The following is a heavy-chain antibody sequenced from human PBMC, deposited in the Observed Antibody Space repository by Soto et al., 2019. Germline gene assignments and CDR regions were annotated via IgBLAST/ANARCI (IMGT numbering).Heavy chain of an antibody. Sequence: SQTLSLTCAISGDSVSSNSAAWNWIRQSPSRGLEWLGRTYYRSKWYNDYAVSVKSRITINPDTSKNQFSLQLNSVTPEDTAVYYCARLKGPLRFLEWLPRHYYYYMDVWGKGTTVTVS. CDR2: TYYRSKWYN. CDR1: GDSVSSNSAA. J-gene: IGHJ6*03. V-gene: IGHV6-1*01. D-gene: IGHD3-3*01. CDR3: ARLKGPLRFLEWLPRHYYYYMDV.